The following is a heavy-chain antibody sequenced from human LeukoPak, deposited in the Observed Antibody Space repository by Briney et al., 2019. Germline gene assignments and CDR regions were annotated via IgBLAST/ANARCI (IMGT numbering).Heavy chain of an antibody. D-gene: IGHD3-16*01. V-gene: IGHV3-23*01. Sequence: GGSLRLSCAASGFTFSSYAMSWVRQAPGKGLEWVSAISGSGGSTYYADSVKGRFTISRDNSKNTLYLQMNSLRAEDTAVYYCAKDAYDYIWGSYKAQNYFDYWGQGTLVTVSP. CDR3: AKDAYDYIWGSYKAQNYFDY. J-gene: IGHJ4*02. CDR1: GFTFSSYA. CDR2: ISGSGGST.